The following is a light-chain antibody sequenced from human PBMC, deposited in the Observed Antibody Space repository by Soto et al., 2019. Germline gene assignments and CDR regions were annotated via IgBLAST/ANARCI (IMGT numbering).Light chain of an antibody. CDR1: QSVSSN. V-gene: IGKV3-15*01. Sequence: EIVMTQSPTTLSVSPGERATLSCRASQSVSSNLAWYQQKPGHAPRLLIYGASTRATGIPARFSGSGSGTELTLTISSLHSEDFAIYYCQHYNNWPPWTFGQGTKVEIK. J-gene: IGKJ1*01. CDR3: QHYNNWPPWT. CDR2: GAS.